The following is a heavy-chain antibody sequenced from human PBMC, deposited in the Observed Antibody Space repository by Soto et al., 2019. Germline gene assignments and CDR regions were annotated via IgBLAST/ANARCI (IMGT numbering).Heavy chain of an antibody. V-gene: IGHV3-23*01. CDR1: GFAFNSYA. D-gene: IGHD3-3*01. CDR2: ISGSGSNT. J-gene: IGHJ4*02. CDR3: AKAWNDFWSGDSLAY. Sequence: EVQLLESGGGFVQPGGSLRLSCAASGFAFNSYAMSWVRQAPGKGLEWVSAISGSGSNTYYADSVKGRFIISRDNSKNTLYLQMNSLRSEDTAVYYCAKAWNDFWSGDSLAYWGQGTPVTVSS.